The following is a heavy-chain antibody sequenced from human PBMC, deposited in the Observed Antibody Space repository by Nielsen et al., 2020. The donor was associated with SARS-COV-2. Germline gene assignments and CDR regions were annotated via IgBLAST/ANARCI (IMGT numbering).Heavy chain of an antibody. V-gene: IGHV1-3*01. CDR1: RYSFASYS. Sequence: ASVKVSCKASRYSFASYSVHWVRQAPGQRLEWMGWINAGNGNTRYSQKFQGRVTITRDTSASTAYMEPSSLRSEDTAVYYCARHLRGYIDYWGQGTLVTVSS. CDR3: ARHLRGYIDY. J-gene: IGHJ4*02. CDR2: INAGNGNT.